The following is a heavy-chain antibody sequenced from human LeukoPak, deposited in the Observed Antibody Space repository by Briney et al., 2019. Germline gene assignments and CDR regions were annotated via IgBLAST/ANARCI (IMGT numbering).Heavy chain of an antibody. V-gene: IGHV3-23*01. CDR3: AKARYGDYEDDAFDI. CDR2: ISGSGGST. CDR1: GFTFSSYG. J-gene: IGHJ3*02. Sequence: GGSLRLSCAASGFTFSSYGMSWVRQAPGKGLEWVSAISGSGGSTYHADSVKGRFTISRDNSKNTLYLQMNSLRAEDTAVYYCAKARYGDYEDDAFDIWGQGTMVTVSS. D-gene: IGHD4-17*01.